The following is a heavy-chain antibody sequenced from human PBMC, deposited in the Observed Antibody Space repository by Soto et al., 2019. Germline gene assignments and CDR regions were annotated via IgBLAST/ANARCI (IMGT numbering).Heavy chain of an antibody. J-gene: IGHJ4*02. D-gene: IGHD2-2*02. CDR3: ARDVPATAIPPRYHAFDY. Sequence: QVQLVQSGAEVKKPGSSVKVSCKASGGTFSSYAISWVRQAPGQGLEWMGGIIPIFGTANYAQKFQGRVTTTADESTTTAYMELSSLRSEDTAVYYCARDVPATAIPPRYHAFDYWGQGTLVTVSS. CDR2: IIPIFGTA. CDR1: GGTFSSYA. V-gene: IGHV1-69*01.